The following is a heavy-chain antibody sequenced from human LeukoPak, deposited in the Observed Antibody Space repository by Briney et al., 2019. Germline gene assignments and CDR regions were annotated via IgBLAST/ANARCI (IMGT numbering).Heavy chain of an antibody. J-gene: IGHJ6*03. D-gene: IGHD2-15*01. CDR3: ASPSAKDYYYYMDV. CDR2: INHSGST. Sequence: SETLSLTCAVYGGSFSGYYWSWIRQPPGKGLEWIGEINHSGSTNYNPSLKSRVTISVDTSKNQFSLKLSSVTAADTAVYYCASPSAKDYYYYMDVWGKGTTVTVSS. V-gene: IGHV4-34*01. CDR1: GGSFSGYY.